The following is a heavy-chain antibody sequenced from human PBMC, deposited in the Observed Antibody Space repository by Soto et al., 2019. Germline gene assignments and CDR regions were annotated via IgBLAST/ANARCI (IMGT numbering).Heavy chain of an antibody. D-gene: IGHD3-10*01. CDR1: GFTFSSYG. Sequence: GGSLRLSCAASGFTFSSYGMHWVRQAPGKGLEWVAVIWYDGSNKYYADSVKGRFTISRDNSKNTLYLQMNSLRAEDTAVYYCARRDQKILWFGELNYFDYWGQGTLVTVSS. CDR2: IWYDGSNK. J-gene: IGHJ4*02. V-gene: IGHV3-33*01. CDR3: ARRDQKILWFGELNYFDY.